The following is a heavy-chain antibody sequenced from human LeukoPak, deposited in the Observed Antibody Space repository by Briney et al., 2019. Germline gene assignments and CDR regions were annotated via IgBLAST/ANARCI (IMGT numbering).Heavy chain of an antibody. V-gene: IGHV3-7*01. J-gene: IGHJ6*02. D-gene: IGHD6-13*01. Sequence: GGSLRLSCAASGFTLSAHWMTWVRQVPGKGLEWVANIKQDGSEKYYVDSVKGRFTISRDNAKNSLYLQMNSLRAEDTAVYYCAREGVWRQQLVDYYYGMDVWGQGTTVTVSS. CDR2: IKQDGSEK. CDR1: GFTLSAHW. CDR3: AREGVWRQQLVDYYYGMDV.